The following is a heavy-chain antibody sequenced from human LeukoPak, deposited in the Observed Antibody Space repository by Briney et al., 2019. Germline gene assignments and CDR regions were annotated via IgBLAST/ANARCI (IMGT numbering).Heavy chain of an antibody. CDR2: INHSGST. J-gene: IGHJ5*02. CDR3: ARRIRQWLVWWFDP. Sequence: SETLSLTCTVSGGSISTSNYYWGWIRQPPGKGLEWIGEINHSGSTNYNPSLKSRVTISVDTSKNQFSLKLSSVTAADTAVHYCARRIRQWLVWWFDPWGQGTLVTVSS. CDR1: GGSISTSNYY. D-gene: IGHD6-19*01. V-gene: IGHV4-39*07.